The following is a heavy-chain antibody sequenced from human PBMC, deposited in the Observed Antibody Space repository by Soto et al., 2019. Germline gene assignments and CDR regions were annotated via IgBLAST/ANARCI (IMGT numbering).Heavy chain of an antibody. CDR3: ARESGGTTATLDYYYFYMDV. V-gene: IGHV1-2*02. Sequence: ASVKVSCKTSGDSFNDYYIHWVRQAPEQGLEWMGWINPNGGGTKYAQRFQGRVTVTRDTSIRTVYMELSSLRSDDTAVYYCARESGGTTATLDYYYFYMDVWGKGTTVTVSS. CDR1: GDSFNDYY. D-gene: IGHD4-17*01. CDR2: INPNGGGT. J-gene: IGHJ6*03.